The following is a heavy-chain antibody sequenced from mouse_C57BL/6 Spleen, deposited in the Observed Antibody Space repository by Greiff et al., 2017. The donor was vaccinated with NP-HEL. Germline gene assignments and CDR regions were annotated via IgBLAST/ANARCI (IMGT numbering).Heavy chain of an antibody. CDR3: ARWGLGYDGLPYAMDY. V-gene: IGHV1-80*01. CDR2: IYPGDGDT. CDR1: GYAFSSYW. J-gene: IGHJ4*01. Sequence: QVQLQQSGAELVKPGASVKISCKASGYAFSSYWMNWVKQRPGKGLEWIGQIYPGDGDTNYNGKFKGKATLTADKSSSTAYMQLSSLTSEDSAVYFCARWGLGYDGLPYAMDYWGQGTSVTVSS. D-gene: IGHD2-2*01.